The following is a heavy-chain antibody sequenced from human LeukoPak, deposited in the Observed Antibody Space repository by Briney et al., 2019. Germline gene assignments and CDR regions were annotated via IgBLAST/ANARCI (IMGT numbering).Heavy chain of an antibody. V-gene: IGHV4-59*01. J-gene: IGHJ4*02. CDR3: ARAVHSSSALDY. CDR2: NYYGGPT. D-gene: IGHD6-13*01. Sequence: SETLSLTCAFSGSSINSYYWNWIRQPPGKGLEWIGYNYYGGPTNSNPSLKSRVTISVDTSKNQFSLKLTSVTAADTAVYYCARAVHSSSALDYWGQGILVTVSS. CDR1: GSSINSYY.